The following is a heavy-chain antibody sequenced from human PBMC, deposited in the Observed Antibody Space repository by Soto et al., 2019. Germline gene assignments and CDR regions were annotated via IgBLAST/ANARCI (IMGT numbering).Heavy chain of an antibody. J-gene: IGHJ5*02. CDR3: ARAGGSWSRDGIHWFYP. CDR1: GGSISSGDYY. V-gene: IGHV4-30-4*01. CDR2: IYYSGST. D-gene: IGHD3-10*01. Sequence: SETLSLTCTVSGGSISSGDYYWSWIRQPPGKGLEWIGYIYYSGSTYYNPSLKSRVTISVDTSKNQFSLKLSSVTAADTVVYYCARAGGSWSRDGIHWFYPWGQGTLVPVSS.